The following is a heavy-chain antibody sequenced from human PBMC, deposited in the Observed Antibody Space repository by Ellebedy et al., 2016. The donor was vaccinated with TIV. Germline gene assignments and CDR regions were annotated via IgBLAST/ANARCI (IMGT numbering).Heavy chain of an antibody. V-gene: IGHV3-23*01. J-gene: IGHJ3*01. Sequence: PGGSLRLSCAASGFTFSSYAMCWVRQAPGKGLEWVSTISGSGTRTYYADSVKGRFTISRDNSRNTLYLQMNSLRAEDTAIYYCARDPVGVGPAFDVWGQGTMVTVSS. CDR3: ARDPVGVGPAFDV. CDR1: GFTFSSYA. CDR2: ISGSGTRT. D-gene: IGHD4-23*01.